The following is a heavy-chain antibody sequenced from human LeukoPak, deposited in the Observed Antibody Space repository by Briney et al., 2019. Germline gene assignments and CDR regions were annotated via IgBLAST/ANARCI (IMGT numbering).Heavy chain of an antibody. CDR3: ARESEVVAANYYYMAG. J-gene: IGHJ6*03. D-gene: IGHD2-15*01. Sequence: GASVKVSFKASGYTFTSYYMHWVRQAPGQGLEWLGRINPNSGGTNYAQKFQGRVTMTRDTSITTAYMELSRLRSDDTAVYYCARESEVVAANYYYMAGAGKGTTVTVSS. CDR2: INPNSGGT. CDR1: GYTFTSYY. V-gene: IGHV1-2*06.